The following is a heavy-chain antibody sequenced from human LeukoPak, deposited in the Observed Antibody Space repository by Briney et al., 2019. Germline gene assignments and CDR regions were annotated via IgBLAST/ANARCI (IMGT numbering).Heavy chain of an antibody. D-gene: IGHD2-2*01. CDR1: GGSFSGYY. Sequence: PSETLSLTCAVYGGSFSGYYWSWIRQPPGKGLEWIGETNHSGSTNYNPSLKSRVTISVDTSKNQFSLKLSTVTAADTAVYYCARDGGYCSSTSCPGLDYWGQGTLVTVSS. J-gene: IGHJ4*02. CDR2: TNHSGST. V-gene: IGHV4-34*01. CDR3: ARDGGYCSSTSCPGLDY.